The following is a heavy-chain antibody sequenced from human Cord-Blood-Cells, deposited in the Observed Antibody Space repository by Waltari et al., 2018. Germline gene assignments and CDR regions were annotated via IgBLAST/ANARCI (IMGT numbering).Heavy chain of an antibody. V-gene: IGHV1-69*01. CDR1: GGTFSSYA. Sequence: QVQLVQSGAEVKKPGSSVKVSCKASGGTFSSYATSWVRPAPGQGLEWMGGIIPIFGTANYAQKFQGRVTITADESTSTAYMGLSSLRSEDTAVYYCARGPGSGSYYYYYYMDVWGKGTTVTVSS. CDR3: ARGPGSGSYYYYYYMDV. J-gene: IGHJ6*03. CDR2: IIPIFGTA. D-gene: IGHD3-10*01.